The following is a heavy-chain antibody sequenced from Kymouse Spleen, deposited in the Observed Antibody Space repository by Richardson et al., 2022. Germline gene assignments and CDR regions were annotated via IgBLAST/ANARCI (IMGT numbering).Heavy chain of an antibody. J-gene: IGHJ6*02. CDR2: IWYDGSNK. CDR1: GFTFSSYG. Sequence: QVQLVESGGGVVQPGRSLRLSCAASGFTFSSYGMHWVRQAPGKGLEWVAVIWYDGSNKYYADSVKGRFTISRDNSKNTLYLQMNSLRAEDTAVYYCARDLYYYGSGSSPYYYYYGMDVWGQGTTVTVSS. CDR3: ARDLYYYGSGSSPYYYYYGMDV. V-gene: IGHV3-33*01. D-gene: IGHD3-10*01.